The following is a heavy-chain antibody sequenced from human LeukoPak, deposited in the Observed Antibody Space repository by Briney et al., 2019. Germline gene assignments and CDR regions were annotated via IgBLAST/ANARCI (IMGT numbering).Heavy chain of an antibody. D-gene: IGHD3-10*01. Sequence: GGSLRLSCAASGFTSSSYWMHWARQVPGKGLVWVSRISGDGTARNYADSVKGRFTISRDDAKNTVDLQMNSLRGEDTAVYYCVRGRGSYGWFNPWGQGTLVTVSS. V-gene: IGHV3-74*01. CDR1: GFTSSSYW. CDR3: VRGRGSYGWFNP. CDR2: ISGDGTAR. J-gene: IGHJ5*02.